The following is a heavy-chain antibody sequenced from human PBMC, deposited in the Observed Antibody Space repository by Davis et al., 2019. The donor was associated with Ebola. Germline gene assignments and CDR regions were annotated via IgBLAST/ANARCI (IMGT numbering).Heavy chain of an antibody. CDR2: ISYDGSNK. CDR1: RFLFSNSV. J-gene: IGHJ6*02. CDR3: AKDEGVVVPADILYYYYGMDV. D-gene: IGHD2-2*01. Sequence: PGGSLRLSCTASRFLFSNSVMHWVRQAPGKGLEWVAVISYDGSNKYYADSVKGRFTISRDNSKNTLYLQMNSLRAEDTAVYYYAKDEGVVVPADILYYYYGMDVWGQGTTVTVSS. V-gene: IGHV3-30*18.